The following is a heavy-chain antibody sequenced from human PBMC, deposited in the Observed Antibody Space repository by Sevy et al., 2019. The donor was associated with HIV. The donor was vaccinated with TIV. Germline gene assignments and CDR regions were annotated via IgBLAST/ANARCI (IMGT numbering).Heavy chain of an antibody. CDR2: IYYSGST. CDR3: ARSDSGSYQTSYYFDY. V-gene: IGHV4-61*01. Sequence: SETLSLTCTVSGGSVSSGSYYWSWIRQPPGKGLEWIGYIYYSGSTNYNPSLKSRVTISVDTSKNQFSLKLSSVTAADTAVYYCARSDSGSYQTSYYFDYWGQGTLVTVS. CDR1: GGSVSSGSYY. J-gene: IGHJ4*02. D-gene: IGHD1-26*01.